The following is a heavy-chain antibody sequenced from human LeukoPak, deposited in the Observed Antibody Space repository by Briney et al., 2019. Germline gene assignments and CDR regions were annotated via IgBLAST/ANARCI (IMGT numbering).Heavy chain of an antibody. Sequence: PSETLSLTCTVSGGSISSYYWSWIRQPAGKGLEWIGRIYTSGSTNYNPSLKSRVTMSVDTSKNQFSLKLSSVTAADTAVYYCARVGYYDSSGSMDFDYWGQGTLVTVSS. D-gene: IGHD3-22*01. J-gene: IGHJ4*02. V-gene: IGHV4-4*07. CDR3: ARVGYYDSSGSMDFDY. CDR1: GGSISSYY. CDR2: IYTSGST.